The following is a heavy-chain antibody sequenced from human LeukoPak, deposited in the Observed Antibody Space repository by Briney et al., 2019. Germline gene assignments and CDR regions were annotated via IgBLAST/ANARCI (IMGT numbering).Heavy chain of an antibody. J-gene: IGHJ4*02. CDR2: IVGGAGGT. D-gene: IGHD3-9*01. CDR1: GFSFSSHG. V-gene: IGHV3-23*01. Sequence: QSGGSLRLSCAASGFSFSSHGMSWVRQAPGKGLEWVAGIVGGAGGTYYADSVKGRFTISRDNSKNTLYLQMNSLRAEDTAVYYCARGDDILTGGLGYFDYWGQGTLVTVSS. CDR3: ARGDDILTGGLGYFDY.